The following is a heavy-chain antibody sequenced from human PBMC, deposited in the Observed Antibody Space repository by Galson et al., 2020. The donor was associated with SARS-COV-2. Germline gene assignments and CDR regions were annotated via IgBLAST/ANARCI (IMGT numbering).Heavy chain of an antibody. D-gene: IGHD1-26*01. CDR2: ISYDGRNK. CDR1: GFIFSSYS. Sequence: GGSLRLSCAASGFIFSSYSIHWVRQAPGKGLEWVAVISYDGRNKYYADSVKGRFTISRDNSKNTLYLQMNSLRAEDTAVYYCARPLSGSYWAAFDYWGQGTLVTVSS. V-gene: IGHV3-30*04. J-gene: IGHJ4*02. CDR3: ARPLSGSYWAAFDY.